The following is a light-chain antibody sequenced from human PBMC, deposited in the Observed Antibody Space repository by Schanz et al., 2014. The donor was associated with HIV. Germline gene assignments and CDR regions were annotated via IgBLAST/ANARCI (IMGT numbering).Light chain of an antibody. CDR1: NSNIGAGYA. V-gene: IGLV1-40*01. Sequence: QSVLTQPPSVSGAPGQRVTISCTGSNSNIGAGYAVHWYQQLPGTAPKLLISDNFNRPSGVPDRFSGSKSDTSASLAITGLQADDEAHYYCQSFDRSLGRVVFGGGTKLTVL. CDR2: DNF. CDR3: QSFDRSLGRVV. J-gene: IGLJ2*01.